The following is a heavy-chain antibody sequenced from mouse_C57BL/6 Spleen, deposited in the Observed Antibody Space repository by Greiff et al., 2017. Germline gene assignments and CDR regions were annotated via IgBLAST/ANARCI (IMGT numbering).Heavy chain of an antibody. Sequence: DVKLQESGPGLVKPSQSLSLTCSVTGYSITSGYYWNWIRQFPGNKLEWMGYISYDGSNNYNPSLKNRISITRDTSKNQFFLKLNSVTTEDTATYYCAKKRGSNYWYFEGWGTGTTVTVSS. CDR1: GYSITSGYY. CDR3: AKKRGSNYWYFEG. J-gene: IGHJ1*03. D-gene: IGHD2-5*01. CDR2: ISYDGSN. V-gene: IGHV3-6*01.